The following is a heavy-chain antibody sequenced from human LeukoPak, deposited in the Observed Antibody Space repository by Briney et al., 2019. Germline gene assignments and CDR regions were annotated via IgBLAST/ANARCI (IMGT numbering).Heavy chain of an antibody. D-gene: IGHD3-3*01. CDR1: GGSISSYY. V-gene: IGHV4-59*01. CDR2: IYYSGST. CDR3: ARSPVLRFLEWPYFDY. Sequence: PSETLSLTCTVSGGSISSYYWSWIRQPPGKGLEWIGYIYYSGSTNYNPSLKSRVTISVDTSKNQFSLKLSFVTAADTAVYYCARSPVLRFLEWPYFDYWGQGTLVTVSS. J-gene: IGHJ4*02.